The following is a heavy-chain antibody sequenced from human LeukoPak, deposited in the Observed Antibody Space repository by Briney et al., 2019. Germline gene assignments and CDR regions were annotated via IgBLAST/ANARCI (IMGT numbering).Heavy chain of an antibody. CDR1: GFTFSNYW. CDR3: ARDAYRDRYFDF. V-gene: IGHV3-7*01. D-gene: IGHD4-11*01. Sequence: GGSLRLSCAASGFTFSNYWMSWVRQAPGKGLEWVANIKQDGSEKYYVDSVKGRFTISRDNTKNSLYLQMNSLRAEDTAVYYCARDAYRDRYFDFWGQGTLVTVSS. CDR2: IKQDGSEK. J-gene: IGHJ4*02.